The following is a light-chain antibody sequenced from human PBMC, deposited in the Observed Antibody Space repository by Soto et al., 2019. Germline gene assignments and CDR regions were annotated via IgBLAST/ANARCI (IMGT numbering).Light chain of an antibody. CDR3: NSYTSSSTLV. Sequence: QSALTQPASVSGSPGQSITISCTGTSSDVGGYNYVSWYQQHPGKVPKLMIYEVSNRPSGVSNRFSGSKSGNTASLTISGLQAEDEADYYCNSYTSSSTLVFGGETKLTVL. CDR2: EVS. CDR1: SSDVGGYNY. J-gene: IGLJ2*01. V-gene: IGLV2-14*01.